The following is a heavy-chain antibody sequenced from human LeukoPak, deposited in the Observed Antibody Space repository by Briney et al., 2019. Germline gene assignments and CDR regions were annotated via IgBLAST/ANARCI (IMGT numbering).Heavy chain of an antibody. CDR1: GYTFTSYW. CDR2: IYPGDSDT. V-gene: IGHV5-51*01. J-gene: IGHJ6*03. CDR3: ARLIQVAYYYYMDV. Sequence: GESLKISCEASGYTFTSYWIGWVRQMPGKGLEWMGIIYPGDSDTTYSPSFQGQVTISADKSISTAYLQWSSLKASDTAMYYCARLIQVAYYYYMDVWGKGTTVTVSS.